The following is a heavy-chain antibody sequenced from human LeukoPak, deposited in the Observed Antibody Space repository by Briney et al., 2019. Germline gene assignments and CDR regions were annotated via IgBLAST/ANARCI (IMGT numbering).Heavy chain of an antibody. D-gene: IGHD5-18*01. CDR3: ARGGGIYSYGRYYFDY. CDR1: GFTFSSYA. CDR2: ISYDGSNK. Sequence: GGSLRLSCAASGFTFSSYAMQWLRQAPGEGGEGVAVISYDGSNKYYADSVKGRFTTSRDNSKNTLYLQMNSLRAEDTAVYYCARGGGIYSYGRYYFDYWGQGTLVTVSS. J-gene: IGHJ4*02. V-gene: IGHV3-30-3*01.